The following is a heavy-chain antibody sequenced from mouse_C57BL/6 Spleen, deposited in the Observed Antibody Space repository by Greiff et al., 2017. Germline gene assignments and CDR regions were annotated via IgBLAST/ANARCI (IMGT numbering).Heavy chain of an antibody. J-gene: IGHJ4*01. D-gene: IGHD2-3*01. CDR3: ASGWLLQYYYAMDY. V-gene: IGHV1-64*01. CDR2: IHPNSGST. CDR1: GYTFTSYW. Sequence: VQLQESGAELVKPGASVTLSCKASGYTFTSYWMHWVKQRPGQGLEWIGMIHPNSGSTNYNEKFKSKATLTVAKSYSTAYMQLSSLTSEDSAVXYCASGWLLQYYYAMDYWGQGTSVTVSS.